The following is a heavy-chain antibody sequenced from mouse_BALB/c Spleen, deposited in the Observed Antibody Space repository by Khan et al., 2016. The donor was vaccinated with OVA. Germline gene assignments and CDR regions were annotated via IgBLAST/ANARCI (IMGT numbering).Heavy chain of an antibody. CDR3: TRHGYVAWFTY. D-gene: IGHD2-2*01. CDR2: IDPFSGAT. V-gene: IGHV1-31*01. J-gene: IGHJ3*01. CDR1: GYSFTSYY. Sequence: EVKLVESGPELMKPGASVKISCKASGYSFTSYYIHWMIESHGTSLEWIGYIDPFSGATTYNQKFKGKATLTVDKSSNTAYIHLRNLTSEDSAVYCCTRHGYVAWFTYWGQGTLVTVSA.